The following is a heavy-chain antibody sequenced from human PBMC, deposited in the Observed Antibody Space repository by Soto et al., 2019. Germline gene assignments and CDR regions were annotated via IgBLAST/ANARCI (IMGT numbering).Heavy chain of an antibody. Sequence: ASVKVSCKASGYTFTSYGICWVRQAPGQGLEWMGWISAYNGNTNYAQKLQGRVTMTTDTSTSTAYMELRSLRSDDTAVYYCAKDRVYSGSSPFEYLGQGTLVTVSS. CDR3: AKDRVYSGSSPFEY. V-gene: IGHV1-18*01. J-gene: IGHJ4*02. CDR2: ISAYNGNT. CDR1: GYTFTSYG. D-gene: IGHD1-26*01.